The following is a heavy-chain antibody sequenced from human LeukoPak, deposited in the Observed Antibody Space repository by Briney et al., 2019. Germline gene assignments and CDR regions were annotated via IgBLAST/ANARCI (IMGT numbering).Heavy chain of an antibody. V-gene: IGHV1-58*01. Sequence: GASVKVSCKASGFTFSTSAVQWVRQARGQRLEWVGWIVVGSGDTRYAQNLQERVTITRDLSTGTTYLELSSLRSDDTAVYYCAAERHSGSCCWFDPWGQGTLVTVFS. D-gene: IGHD6-13*01. CDR3: AAERHSGSCCWFDP. CDR2: IVVGSGDT. J-gene: IGHJ5*02. CDR1: GFTFSTSA.